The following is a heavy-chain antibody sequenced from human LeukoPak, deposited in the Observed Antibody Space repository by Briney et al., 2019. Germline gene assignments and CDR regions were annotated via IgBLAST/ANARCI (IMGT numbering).Heavy chain of an antibody. CDR2: ISCSGGST. CDR1: GFTFSSYA. Sequence: PGGSLRLSCAASGFTFSSYAMSWVRQAPGKGLEWVSAISCSGGSTYYADSVKGRFTISRDNAKNSLYLQMNSLRAEDTAVYYCARDRANDYGDYWGQGTLVTVSS. J-gene: IGHJ4*02. V-gene: IGHV3-23*01. CDR3: ARDRANDYGDY.